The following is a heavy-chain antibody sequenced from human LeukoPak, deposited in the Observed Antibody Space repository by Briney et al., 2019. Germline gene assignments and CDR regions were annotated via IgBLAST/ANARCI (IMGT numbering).Heavy chain of an antibody. D-gene: IGHD3-22*01. J-gene: IGHJ5*02. V-gene: IGHV4-34*01. CDR2: INHSGST. CDR3: ASRSYYYDSSGYRNWFDP. Sequence: SETLSLTCAVYGGSFSGYYWSWIRQPPGKGLEWIGEINHSGSTNYNPSLKSRVTISVDTSKNQFSLKLSSVTAADTAVYYCASRSYYYDSSGYRNWFDPWGQGTLVTVSS. CDR1: GGSFSGYY.